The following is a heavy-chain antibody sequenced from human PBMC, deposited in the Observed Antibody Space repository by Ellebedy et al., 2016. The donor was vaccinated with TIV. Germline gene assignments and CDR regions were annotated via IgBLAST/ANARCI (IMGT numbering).Heavy chain of an antibody. Sequence: ASVKVSXKATSYTFTTYGITWVRQAPGQGLEWMGWINAYNGKTNYAQNLQGRVTMTTDTSTTTAYMELRSLRSDDTAVYYCARGGQNYFDYWGQGTLVTVSS. CDR3: ARGGQNYFDY. V-gene: IGHV1-18*04. CDR2: INAYNGKT. CDR1: SYTFTTYG. J-gene: IGHJ4*02.